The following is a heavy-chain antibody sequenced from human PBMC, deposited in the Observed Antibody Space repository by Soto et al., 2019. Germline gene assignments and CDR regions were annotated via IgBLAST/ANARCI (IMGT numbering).Heavy chain of an antibody. CDR1: GGSISSSSYY. CDR2: IYYSGST. CDR3: ARHYGSYSSSSLSYYGMDV. V-gene: IGHV4-39*01. Sequence: PSETLSLTCTVFGGSISSSSYYWGWIRQPPGKGLEWIGSIYYSGSTYYNPSLKSRVTISVDTSKNQFSLKLSSVTAADTAVYYCARHYGSYSSSSLSYYGMDVWGQGTTVTVSS. D-gene: IGHD6-6*01. J-gene: IGHJ6*02.